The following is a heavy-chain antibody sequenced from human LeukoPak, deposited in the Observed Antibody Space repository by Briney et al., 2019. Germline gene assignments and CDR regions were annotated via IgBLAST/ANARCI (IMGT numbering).Heavy chain of an antibody. CDR3: AKDMATINYYYYYGMDV. CDR1: GFTFGDYA. CDR2: ISWNSGSI. D-gene: IGHD5-24*01. J-gene: IGHJ6*02. V-gene: IGHV3-9*01. Sequence: HPGRSLRLSCAASGFTFGDYAMHWVRHAPGKGLEWVSGISWNSGSIGYADSVKGRFTISRDNAKNSLYLQMNSLRAEDTALYYCAKDMATINYYYYYGMDVWGQGTTVTVSS.